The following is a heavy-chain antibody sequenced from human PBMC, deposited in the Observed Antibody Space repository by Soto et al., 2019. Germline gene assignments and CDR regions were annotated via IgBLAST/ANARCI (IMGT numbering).Heavy chain of an antibody. CDR3: ARERNKYYYDSSGYTNWYFDL. CDR1: GFTFSDYY. J-gene: IGHJ2*01. CDR2: ISSSGGTI. Sequence: GGSLRLSCAASGFTFSDYYMSWIRQAPGKGLEWVSYISSSGGTIYYADSVKGRFTISRDNAKNSLYLQMNSLRAEDTAVYYCARERNKYYYDSSGYTNWYFDLWGRGTLVTVSS. D-gene: IGHD3-22*01. V-gene: IGHV3-11*01.